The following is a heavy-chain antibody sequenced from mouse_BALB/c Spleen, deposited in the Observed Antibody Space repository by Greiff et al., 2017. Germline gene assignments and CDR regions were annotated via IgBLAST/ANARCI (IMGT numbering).Heavy chain of an antibody. V-gene: IGHV2-9*02. CDR2: IWAGGST. CDR3: ARDRGYGSSRAMDY. D-gene: IGHD1-1*01. J-gene: IGHJ4*01. Sequence: VKLMESGPGLVAPSQSLSITCTVSGFSLTSYGVHWVRQPPGKGLEWLGVIWAGGSTNYNSALMSRLSISKDNSKSQVFLKMNSLQTDDTAMYYCARDRGYGSSRAMDYWGQGTSVTVSS. CDR1: GFSLTSYG.